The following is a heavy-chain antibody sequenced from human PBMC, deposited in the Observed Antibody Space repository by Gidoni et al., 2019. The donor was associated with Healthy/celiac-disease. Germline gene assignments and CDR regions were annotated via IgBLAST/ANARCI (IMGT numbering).Heavy chain of an antibody. J-gene: IGHJ5*02. V-gene: IGHV1-46*01. CDR2: INPSGGST. Sequence: QVQLVQSGAEVKKRGASVKVSCKASGYTFTSYYMHWVRQAPGQGLEWMGIINPSGGSTSYAQKFQGRVTMTREMSTSTVYMELSSLRSEDTAVYYCARGKNPREYGGVWFDPWGQGTLVTVSS. D-gene: IGHD3-10*01. CDR3: ARGKNPREYGGVWFDP. CDR1: GYTFTSYY.